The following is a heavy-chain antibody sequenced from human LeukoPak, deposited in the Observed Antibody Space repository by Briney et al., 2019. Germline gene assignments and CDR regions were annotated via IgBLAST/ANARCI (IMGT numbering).Heavy chain of an antibody. V-gene: IGHV3-20*01. Sequence: PGGSLRLSCAASGFTSDDYGMSWVRQAPGKGLEWVSGIHRNGGSTGYADSVKGRFTISRGTAKNSLYLQMNSLRAEDTALYHCARGNSNFDYWGQGTLVTVSS. D-gene: IGHD3-10*01. CDR3: ARGNSNFDY. J-gene: IGHJ4*02. CDR2: IHRNGGST. CDR1: GFTSDDYG.